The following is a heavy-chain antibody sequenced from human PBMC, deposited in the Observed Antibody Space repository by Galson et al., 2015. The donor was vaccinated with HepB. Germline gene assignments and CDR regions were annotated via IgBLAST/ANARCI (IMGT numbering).Heavy chain of an antibody. CDR3: ARDYGDPYWHFDL. J-gene: IGHJ2*01. D-gene: IGHD4-17*01. CDR1: GFSISTEY. Sequence: SLRLSCAASGFSISTEYMSWIRQAPGKGLEWVSGVHVGGETYHAESVEGRFSISRDSSKNILSLTMSSLRVEDTAVYFCARDYGDPYWHFDLWGHGTLVVVSS. CDR2: VHVGGET. V-gene: IGHV3-53*01.